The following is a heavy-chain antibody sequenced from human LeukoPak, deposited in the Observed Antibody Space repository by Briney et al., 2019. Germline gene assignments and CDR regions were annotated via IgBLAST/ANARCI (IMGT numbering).Heavy chain of an antibody. D-gene: IGHD3-10*01. Sequence: ASVKVSCKASGFTFTSSAMQWVRQARGQRLEWIGWIVVGSGNTNYAQKFQERVTITRDMSTSTAYMELSSLRSEDTAVYYCARWGVYGSGSYNYWGQGTLVTVSS. CDR1: GFTFTSSA. V-gene: IGHV1-58*02. CDR2: IVVGSGNT. CDR3: ARWGVYGSGSYNY. J-gene: IGHJ4*02.